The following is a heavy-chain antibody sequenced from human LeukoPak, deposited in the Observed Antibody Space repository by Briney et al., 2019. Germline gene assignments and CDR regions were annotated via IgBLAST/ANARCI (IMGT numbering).Heavy chain of an antibody. D-gene: IGHD3-10*01. CDR2: INHSGST. V-gene: IGHV4-34*01. Sequence: PSETLSLTCAVYGGSFSGYYWSWIRQPPGKGLEWIGEINHSGSTNYNPSLKSRVTISVDTSKNQFSLKLSSVTAADTAVYYCARLKYYYGSGNYWGQGTLATVSS. J-gene: IGHJ4*02. CDR1: GGSFSGYY. CDR3: ARLKYYYGSGNY.